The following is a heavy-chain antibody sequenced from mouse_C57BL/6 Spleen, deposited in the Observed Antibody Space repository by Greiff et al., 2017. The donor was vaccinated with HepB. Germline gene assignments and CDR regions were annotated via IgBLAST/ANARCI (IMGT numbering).Heavy chain of an antibody. CDR2: INPYNGGT. V-gene: IGHV1-19*01. CDR1: GYTFTDYY. D-gene: IGHD4-1*02. Sequence: EVQLQQSGPVLVKPGASVKMSCKASGYTFTDYYMNWVKQSHGKSLEWIGVINPYNGGTSYNQKFKGKATLTVDKSSSTAYMELNSLTSEDSAVYYCARGGNWDERGDFDYWGQGTTLTVSS. CDR3: ARGGNWDERGDFDY. J-gene: IGHJ2*01.